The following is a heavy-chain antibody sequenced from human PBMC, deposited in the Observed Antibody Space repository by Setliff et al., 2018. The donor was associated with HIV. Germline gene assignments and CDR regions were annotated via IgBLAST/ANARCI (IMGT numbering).Heavy chain of an antibody. CDR1: GYIFTDYA. D-gene: IGHD2-15*01. CDR2: INAGNGNT. V-gene: IGHV1-3*01. J-gene: IGHJ4*02. Sequence: ASVKVSCKASGYIFTDYAMHWVRQAPGQSLEWMGWINAGNGNTRYSQKFQGRLTMSRDTSASRPYMELSSLRSDDTAVYYCAAYREGYCNGDNCYSGNANWGQGTLVTVSS. CDR3: AAYREGYCNGDNCYSGNAN.